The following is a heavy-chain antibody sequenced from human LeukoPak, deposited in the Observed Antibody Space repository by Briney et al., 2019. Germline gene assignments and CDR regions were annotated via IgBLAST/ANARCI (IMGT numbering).Heavy chain of an antibody. Sequence: GGSLRLSCTASGFTLSTYWMHWVRQAPGKGLVWVSRINSDASTTTYANSVKGRFTISRDNAKNTLYLQLNSLRAEDTAVYYCASDYRGNCGNYYYGMDVWGQGTTVTVSS. CDR3: ASDYRGNCGNYYYGMDV. CDR2: INSDASTT. D-gene: IGHD2-15*01. J-gene: IGHJ6*02. CDR1: GFTLSTYW. V-gene: IGHV3-74*01.